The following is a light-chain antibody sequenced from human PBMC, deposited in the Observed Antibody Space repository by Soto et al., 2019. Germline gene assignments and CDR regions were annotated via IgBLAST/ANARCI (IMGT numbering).Light chain of an antibody. J-gene: IGKJ4*01. CDR3: QQYSNWPPVT. CDR1: QSISTY. CDR2: AAS. Sequence: DIKMTQSPSSLSASVGDRVTITCRASQSISTYLHWYQQKPGKAPNLLIYAASTLQSGVPSRFSGSGSGTDFTLTISSLQSEDFAVYYCQQYSNWPPVTFGGGTKVDIK. V-gene: IGKV1-39*01.